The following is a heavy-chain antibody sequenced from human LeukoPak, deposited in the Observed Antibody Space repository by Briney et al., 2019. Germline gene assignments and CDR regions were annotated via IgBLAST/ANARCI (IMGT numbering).Heavy chain of an antibody. D-gene: IGHD2-2*01. J-gene: IGHJ4*02. CDR2: IYYSGST. CDR3: ARIMLGGYQLLGGRADY. CDR1: GGSISSSSYY. V-gene: IGHV4-39*07. Sequence: SETLSLTCTVSGGSISSSSYYWGWIRQPPGKGLEWIGSIYYSGSTYYNPSLKSRVTISVDTSKNQFSLKLSSVTAADTAVYYCARIMLGGYQLLGGRADYWGQGTLVTVSS.